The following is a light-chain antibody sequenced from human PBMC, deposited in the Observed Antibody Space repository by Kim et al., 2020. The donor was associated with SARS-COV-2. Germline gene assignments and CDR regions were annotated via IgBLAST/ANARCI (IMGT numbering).Light chain of an antibody. J-gene: IGLJ3*02. Sequence: APGQTASITGGGSNIGSKSVHWYQQRPGQAPVLAMYYDKDRPSGIPERFSGSNSGNTATLTITRVEAGDEADYYCQVWDSTNDQAVFGGGTQLTVL. CDR3: QVWDSTNDQAV. CDR2: YDK. CDR1: NIGSKS. V-gene: IGLV3-21*04.